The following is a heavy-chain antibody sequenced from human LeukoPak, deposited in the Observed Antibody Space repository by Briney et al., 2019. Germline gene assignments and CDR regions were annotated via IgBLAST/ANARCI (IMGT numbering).Heavy chain of an antibody. CDR1: GFTFSSYA. Sequence: GGSLRLSCAASGFTFSSYAMSWVRQAPGKGLEWVSAISGSGGSTYYADSVKGRFTISSDNSKNTLYLQMNSLRAEDTAVYYCAKDPMVGARPGPFPVDYWGQGTLVTVSS. D-gene: IGHD1-26*01. CDR3: AKDPMVGARPGPFPVDY. V-gene: IGHV3-23*01. CDR2: ISGSGGST. J-gene: IGHJ4*02.